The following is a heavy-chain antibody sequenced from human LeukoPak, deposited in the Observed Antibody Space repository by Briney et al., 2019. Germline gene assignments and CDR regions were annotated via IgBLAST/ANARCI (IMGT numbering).Heavy chain of an antibody. V-gene: IGHV3-30-3*01. CDR2: ISYDGSNK. CDR3: ARAATIVVVIAYYFDY. D-gene: IGHD3-22*01. J-gene: IGHJ4*02. Sequence: PGRSLRLSCAASGFTFSSYAMHWVRQAPGKGLEWVAVISYDGSNKYYADSVKGRFTISRDNYKNTLYLQMNSLRAEGTAVYYCARAATIVVVIAYYFDYWGQGTLVTVSS. CDR1: GFTFSSYA.